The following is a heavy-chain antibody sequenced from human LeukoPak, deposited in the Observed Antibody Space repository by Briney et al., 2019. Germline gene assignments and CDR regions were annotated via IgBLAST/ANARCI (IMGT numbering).Heavy chain of an antibody. CDR3: ARSPTRSLRVGEFDF. CDR1: GFPFSYYS. CDR2: ISYDEDNK. Sequence: GGSLRLSCAASGFPFSYYSMHWVPQAPGKGLEWVAVISYDEDNKYYAESVKGRFAISRDNSKGTLYLQMNSLRAGDTAVYYCARSPTRSLRVGEFDFWGQGTLVTVSS. D-gene: IGHD1-26*01. V-gene: IGHV3-30*09. J-gene: IGHJ4*02.